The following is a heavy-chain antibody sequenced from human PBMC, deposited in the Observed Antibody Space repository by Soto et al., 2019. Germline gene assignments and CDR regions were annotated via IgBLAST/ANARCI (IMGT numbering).Heavy chain of an antibody. Sequence: GASVKVSCKASGGTFSSYAISWVRQAPGQGLEWMGGIIPIFGTANYAQKFQGRVTITADESTSTAYMELSSLRSEDTAVYYCAIDLYSGYDRDTDYYYGMDVWGQGTTVTVSS. CDR1: GGTFSSYA. V-gene: IGHV1-69*13. J-gene: IGHJ6*02. CDR2: IIPIFGTA. CDR3: AIDLYSGYDRDTDYYYGMDV. D-gene: IGHD5-12*01.